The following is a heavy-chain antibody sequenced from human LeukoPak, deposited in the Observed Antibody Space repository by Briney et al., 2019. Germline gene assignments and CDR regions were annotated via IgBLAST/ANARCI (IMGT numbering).Heavy chain of an antibody. CDR2: INHSGRT. CDR1: GVSLSGYY. D-gene: IGHD1-26*01. J-gene: IGHJ5*02. Sequence: PSETLSLTCAVSGVSLSGYYWGWIRQTPGKGLEWIGEINHSGRTNYNPSLKSRVTISADTSKNQFSLKLSSVTAADTAVYYCARRPYSGSYDWFDPWGQGTLVTVSS. V-gene: IGHV4-34*01. CDR3: ARRPYSGSYDWFDP.